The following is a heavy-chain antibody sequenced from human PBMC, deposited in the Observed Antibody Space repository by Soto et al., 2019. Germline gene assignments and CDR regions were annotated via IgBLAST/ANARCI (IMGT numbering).Heavy chain of an antibody. CDR2: IYFDGITT. D-gene: IGHD1-26*01. V-gene: IGHV3-74*01. CDR3: ARGGAMGVDY. J-gene: IGHJ4*02. Sequence: GGTLRLSGPASGFTFKTHWLTWLRQAPGKGLVWVSRIYFDGITTNYADSVKGRLSVSRDNAKNTGSLHVNTLRDEDTAVYYCARGGAMGVDYWGQGILVTGSS. CDR1: GFTFKTHW.